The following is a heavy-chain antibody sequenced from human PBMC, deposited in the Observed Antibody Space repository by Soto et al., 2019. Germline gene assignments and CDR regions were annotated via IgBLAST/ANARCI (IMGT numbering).Heavy chain of an antibody. V-gene: IGHV3-23*01. Sequence: PGGSLRLSCAASGFTFSSYAMSWVRQAPGKGLEWVSAISGSGGSTYYADSVKGRFTISRDNSKNTLYLQMNSLRAGDTAVYYCAKGAPGRSGWSYYFDYWGQGTLVTVSS. D-gene: IGHD6-19*01. CDR3: AKGAPGRSGWSYYFDY. CDR2: ISGSGGST. J-gene: IGHJ4*02. CDR1: GFTFSSYA.